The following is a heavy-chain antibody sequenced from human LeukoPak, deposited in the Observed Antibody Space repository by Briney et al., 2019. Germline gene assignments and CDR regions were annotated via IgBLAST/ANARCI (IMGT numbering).Heavy chain of an antibody. CDR1: GFTFSSYG. CDR3: AKDYLYYDSSGYRF. Sequence: GGSLRLSCAASGFTFSSYGMHWVRRAPGKRLEWVAVISYDGSNKYYADSVKGRFTISRDNSRNTLYLQMNSLRAEDTAVYYCAKDYLYYDSSGYRFGGQGTLVTVSS. V-gene: IGHV3-30*18. CDR2: ISYDGSNK. J-gene: IGHJ4*02. D-gene: IGHD3-22*01.